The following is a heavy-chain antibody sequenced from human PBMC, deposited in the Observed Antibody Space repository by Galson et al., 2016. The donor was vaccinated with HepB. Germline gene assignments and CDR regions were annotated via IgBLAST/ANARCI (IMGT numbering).Heavy chain of an antibody. J-gene: IGHJ3*01. V-gene: IGHV3-7*01. D-gene: IGHD3-16*01. CDR1: GFTFGSNW. CDR3: ATGGSRGISDAFGF. Sequence: SLRLSCAGSGFTFGSNWMTWVRQAPGKGLEWVANIKQSGSEKYYVDSVMGRFTISRDNAKNSLYLQMNSLSAEDTAVYYCATGGSRGISDAFGFWGQGTMVTVSS. CDR2: IKQSGSEK.